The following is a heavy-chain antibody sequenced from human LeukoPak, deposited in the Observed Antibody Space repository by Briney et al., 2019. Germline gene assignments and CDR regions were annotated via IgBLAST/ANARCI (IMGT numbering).Heavy chain of an antibody. V-gene: IGHV3-7*01. Sequence: GGSLRLSCAASGFTFSNYWMSWVRQAPGKGLEWVANIKQDGNEKYYVDSVKGRFTISRDKAKNSLYLQMNSLRAEDTAVYYCARDDYGGTRYWGQGTLVTVSS. D-gene: IGHD4/OR15-4a*01. CDR3: ARDDYGGTRY. CDR1: GFTFSNYW. CDR2: IKQDGNEK. J-gene: IGHJ4*02.